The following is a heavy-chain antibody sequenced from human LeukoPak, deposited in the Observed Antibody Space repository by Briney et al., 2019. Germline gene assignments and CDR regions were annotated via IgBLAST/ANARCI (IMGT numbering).Heavy chain of an antibody. CDR2: INHSGST. J-gene: IGHJ4*02. CDR1: GESVSGYY. V-gene: IGHV4-34*01. CDR3: ARRVRSNCLDY. Sequence: SETLSLTCAVYGESVSGYYWNWIRQPPGKGLEWIGEINHSGSTNYNSSLKSRVTISVDTSKNQFSLKLRSVTAADTAVYYCARRVRSNCLDYWGQGTLVTVSS. D-gene: IGHD6-13*01.